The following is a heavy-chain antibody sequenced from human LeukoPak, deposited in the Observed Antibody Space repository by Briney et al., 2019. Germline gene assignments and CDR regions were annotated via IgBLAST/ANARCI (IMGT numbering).Heavy chain of an antibody. J-gene: IGHJ4*02. CDR2: ISASGDVT. CDR3: ASQANHDFWSAIDY. CDR1: GFTFSKFP. V-gene: IGHV3-23*01. Sequence: GGSLRLSCAASGFTFSKFPMGWVRQAPGRSLEWVSAISASGDVTFYADSLRGRFTISRDNSKSTLYLQMNSLSAEDTAVYYCASQANHDFWSAIDYWGQGTLVTVSS. D-gene: IGHD3-3*01.